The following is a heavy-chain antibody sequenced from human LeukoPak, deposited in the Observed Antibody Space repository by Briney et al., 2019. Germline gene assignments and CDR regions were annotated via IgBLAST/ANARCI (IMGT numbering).Heavy chain of an antibody. CDR2: ISSNGGST. J-gene: IGHJ3*02. Sequence: GGSLRLSCAASGFTFSSYAMHWVRQAPGKGLEYVSAISSNGGSTYYANSVKGRFTISRDNSKNTLYLQMGSLRAEDMAVYYCASLRYDAFDIWGQGTMVTVSS. CDR3: ASLRYDAFDI. D-gene: IGHD3-9*01. V-gene: IGHV3-64*01. CDR1: GFTFSSYA.